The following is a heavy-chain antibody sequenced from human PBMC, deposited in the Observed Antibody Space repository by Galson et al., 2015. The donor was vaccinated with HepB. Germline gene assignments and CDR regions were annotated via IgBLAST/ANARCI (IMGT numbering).Heavy chain of an antibody. V-gene: IGHV3-33*01. CDR2: IRSDGSSK. CDR1: GFTFSLYG. CDR3: ARDRGYWPQRFDS. J-gene: IGHJ4*02. D-gene: IGHD3-22*01. Sequence: SLRLSCAASGFTFSLYGIHWVRQAPGKGLEWVAMIRSDGSSKFYGDSVKGRFTISRDNSNNTVNLQMRGLRVEDTAVYYCARDRGYWPQRFDSWGQGTLVTVSS.